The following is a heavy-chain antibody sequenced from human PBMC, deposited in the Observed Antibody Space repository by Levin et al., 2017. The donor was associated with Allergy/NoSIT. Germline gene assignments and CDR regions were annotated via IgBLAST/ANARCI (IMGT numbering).Heavy chain of an antibody. Sequence: GESLKISCAASGFTFSSFWMYWVRQVPGKGLVWVSRINSDGSSTTYADSVKGRFTISRDNAKNTLYLQMNSLRAEDTAVYYCARDPGYSYALNWFDPWGQGTLVTVSS. CDR1: GFTFSSFW. CDR3: ARDPGYSYALNWFDP. V-gene: IGHV3-74*03. J-gene: IGHJ5*02. D-gene: IGHD5-18*01. CDR2: INSDGSST.